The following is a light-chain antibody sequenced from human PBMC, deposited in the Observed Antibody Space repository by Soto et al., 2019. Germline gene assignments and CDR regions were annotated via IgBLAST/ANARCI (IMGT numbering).Light chain of an antibody. V-gene: IGKV3-20*01. CDR2: GAS. J-gene: IGKJ3*01. CDR1: QSFSSSY. CDR3: QHYRSALFT. Sequence: EIVLTQSPGTLSLSPGERATLSCRASQSFSSSYLAWYQQKPGQAPRLLIYGASIRATGIPERFSCSGSVTDFTLTISSLEPEDFAVYYCQHYRSALFTFGPGTKVDVK.